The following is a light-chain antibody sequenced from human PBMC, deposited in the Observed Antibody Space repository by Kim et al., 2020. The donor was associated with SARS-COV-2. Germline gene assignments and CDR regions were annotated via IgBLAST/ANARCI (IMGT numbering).Light chain of an antibody. CDR3: SSYTSSTTLV. CDR1: SSDVGAYNY. J-gene: IGLJ2*01. CDR2: DVN. Sequence: GQSGSISGTGTSSDVGAYNYVSWYQQHPGKAPKLVIYDVNNRPSGVSDRFSGSKSGNTASLTISGLQAEDEADYYCSSYTSSTTLVFGGGTQLTVL. V-gene: IGLV2-14*03.